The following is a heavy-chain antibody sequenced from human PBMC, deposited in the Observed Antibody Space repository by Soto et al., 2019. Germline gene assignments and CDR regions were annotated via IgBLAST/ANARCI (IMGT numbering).Heavy chain of an antibody. CDR2: MNTNSGNK. CDR3: ARTLYGDTVDY. Sequence: QVQLVQSGAEVKKPGASVKVSCKASGYTFTSYDINWVRQATGQGLEWMGWMNTNSGNKGYAQTFQGRVTMTRTTSISTADMELGSLSSEAKDVYYCARTLYGDTVDYWGQGTLVTVSS. CDR1: GYTFTSYD. D-gene: IGHD4-17*01. J-gene: IGHJ4*02. V-gene: IGHV1-8*01.